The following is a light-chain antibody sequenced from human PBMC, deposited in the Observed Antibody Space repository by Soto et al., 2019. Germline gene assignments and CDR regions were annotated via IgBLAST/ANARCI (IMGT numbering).Light chain of an antibody. J-gene: IGKJ2*01. CDR1: QSVSSN. V-gene: IGKV3-15*01. CDR2: GAS. Sequence: EIVMTQSPATLSVSPGERATLSCRASQSVSSNLAWYQQKPGQAPRLLIYGASTRATGIPARFSGSGSGTEFTLTISSLQSEDFALYYCQQYNIWPPYTFGQGTKVDIK. CDR3: QQYNIWPPYT.